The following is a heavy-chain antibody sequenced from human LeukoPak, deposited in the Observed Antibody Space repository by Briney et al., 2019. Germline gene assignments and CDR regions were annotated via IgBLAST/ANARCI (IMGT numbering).Heavy chain of an antibody. J-gene: IGHJ4*02. V-gene: IGHV3-7*01. CDR2: IKQDGSEE. CDR1: GFTFSSYW. D-gene: IGHD6-13*01. CDR3: AREYEGYSSSWGYFDY. Sequence: GGSLRLSCAASGFTFSSYWMSWVRQAPGKGLEWVANIKQDGSEEYYVDPVKGRFTISRDNAKNSLYLQMNSLRAEDTAVYYCAREYEGYSSSWGYFDYWGQGTLVTVSS.